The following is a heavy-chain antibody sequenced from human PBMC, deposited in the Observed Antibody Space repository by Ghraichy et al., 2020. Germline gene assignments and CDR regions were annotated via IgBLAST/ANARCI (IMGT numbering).Heavy chain of an antibody. CDR1: GFTFSNHG. CDR2: VSSHGGTV. D-gene: IGHD3-22*01. CDR3: ARGEDSSGTYFDY. J-gene: IGHJ4*02. V-gene: IGHV3-30*03. Sequence: GGSLRLSCAASGFTFSNHGMHWVRQAPGKGLEWVAVVSSHGGTVYYKDSVKGRFTISRHNSKNTLYLQMNSLRAEDTAVYYCARGEDSSGTYFDYWGQGTLVTVSS.